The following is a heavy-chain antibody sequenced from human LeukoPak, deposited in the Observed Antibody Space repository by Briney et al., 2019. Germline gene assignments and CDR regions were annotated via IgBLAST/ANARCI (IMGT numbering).Heavy chain of an antibody. D-gene: IGHD1-1*01. V-gene: IGHV3-23*01. CDR2: ISGSGGST. CDR3: AKSGNWDGYYYYYYMDV. Sequence: GGSLRLSCAASGFTFSSYAMSWVRQAPGKGLEWVSAISGSGGSTCYADSVKGRFTISRDNSKNTLYLQMNSLRAEDTAVYYCAKSGNWDGYYYYYYMDVWGKGTTVTVSS. J-gene: IGHJ6*03. CDR1: GFTFSSYA.